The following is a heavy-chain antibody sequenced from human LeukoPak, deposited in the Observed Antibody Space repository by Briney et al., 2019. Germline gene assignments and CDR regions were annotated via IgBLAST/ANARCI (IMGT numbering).Heavy chain of an antibody. Sequence: GESLKISCRGFGYSFTNSWIGWVRQMPGKGLEWLGIIYPGGSDTRYSPSFQGQVTISADKSISTAYLQWSRLKASDTAMYYCARPMYYYDSSGYYFDAFDIWGQGTMVTVSS. J-gene: IGHJ3*02. CDR3: ARPMYYYDSSGYYFDAFDI. CDR1: GYSFTNSW. D-gene: IGHD3-22*01. V-gene: IGHV5-51*01. CDR2: IYPGGSDT.